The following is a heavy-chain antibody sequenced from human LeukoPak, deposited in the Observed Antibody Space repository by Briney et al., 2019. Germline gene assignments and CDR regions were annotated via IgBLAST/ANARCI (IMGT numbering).Heavy chain of an antibody. D-gene: IGHD2-15*01. CDR2: IFHNGSP. CDR3: ARETSRGDYSPDF. V-gene: IGHV4-59*11. J-gene: IGHJ4*02. Sequence: SETLSLTCTVSGGSLSPHYWSWLRQFPGKGLERIGYIFHNGSPNYNPSLKSRVTISLDTSKNQFSLKLNSVTAADTAIYYCARETSRGDYSPDFWGQGTLVTVSS. CDR1: GGSLSPHY.